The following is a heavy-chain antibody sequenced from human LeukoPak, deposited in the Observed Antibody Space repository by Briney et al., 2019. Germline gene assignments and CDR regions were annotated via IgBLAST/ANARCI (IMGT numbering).Heavy chain of an antibody. CDR2: IYTSGST. CDR1: GGSISSYY. CDR3: GRGSSGSSSSAQHPDY. J-gene: IGHJ4*02. D-gene: IGHD6-6*01. Sequence: KASETLSLTCTVSGGSISSYYWSWIRQPAGKGLEWIGRIYTSGSTNYNPSLKSRVTMSVDTFKNQFSLKLSSVTAADTAVYYCGRGSSGSSSSAQHPDYWGQGTLVTVSS. V-gene: IGHV4-4*07.